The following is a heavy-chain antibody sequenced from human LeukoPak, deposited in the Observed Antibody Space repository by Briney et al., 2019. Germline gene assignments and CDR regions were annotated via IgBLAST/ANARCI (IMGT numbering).Heavy chain of an antibody. Sequence: PSETLSLTCTVSGASISSYYWSWIRQPPGKGLEWIGFSAHSGSTGYNPSLKSRVTISVDRSMNHFSLMLTSDTAADTAVYYCARYYADINGYYYYYDYWGQGTLVTVSS. V-gene: IGHV4-59*01. CDR1: GASISSYY. CDR2: SAHSGST. D-gene: IGHD3-22*01. CDR3: ARYYADINGYYYYYDY. J-gene: IGHJ4*02.